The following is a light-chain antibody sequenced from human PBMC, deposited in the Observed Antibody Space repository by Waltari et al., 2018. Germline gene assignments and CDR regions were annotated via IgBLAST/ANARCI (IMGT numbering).Light chain of an antibody. CDR1: HSLLHSTGYNY. Sequence: EIVVTQSPLSLPVTAGEPASISCRSSHSLLHSTGYNYLDWYLQKPGHSPQLLIYLGSNRASGVPDRFSGSGSGTDFTLKISRVEAEDVGVYYCMQALQTPFTFGPGTKVDIK. J-gene: IGKJ3*01. CDR3: MQALQTPFT. CDR2: LGS. V-gene: IGKV2-28*01.